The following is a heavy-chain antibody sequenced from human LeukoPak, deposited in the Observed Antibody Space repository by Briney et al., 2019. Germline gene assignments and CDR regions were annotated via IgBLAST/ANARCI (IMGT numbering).Heavy chain of an antibody. J-gene: IGHJ4*02. D-gene: IGHD2-2*01. CDR2: ISAYNGNT. V-gene: IGHV1-18*01. CDR1: GYTFTSYG. CDR3: ARYALGYCSSTSCSYFDY. Sequence: GASVKVSCKASGYTFTSYGISWVRQAPGQGLEWMGWISAYNGNTNYAQKLQGRVTMTTDTSTSTAYMELRSLRSDDTAVYYGARYALGYCSSTSCSYFDYWGQGTLVTVSS.